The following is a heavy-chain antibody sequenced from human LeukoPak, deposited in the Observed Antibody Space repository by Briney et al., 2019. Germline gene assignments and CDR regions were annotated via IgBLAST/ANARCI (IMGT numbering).Heavy chain of an antibody. V-gene: IGHV3-21*01. D-gene: IGHD2-21*01. CDR1: GFTFSSYS. J-gene: IGHJ6*02. Sequence: GGSLRLSCAASGFTFSSYSMNWVRQAPGKGLEWVSSISSNSSYIYYADSVKGRFTISRDNAKNPLYLQMNSLRAEDTAVCYCARELLSTLYGMDVWGQGTTVTVSS. CDR3: ARELLSTLYGMDV. CDR2: ISSNSSYI.